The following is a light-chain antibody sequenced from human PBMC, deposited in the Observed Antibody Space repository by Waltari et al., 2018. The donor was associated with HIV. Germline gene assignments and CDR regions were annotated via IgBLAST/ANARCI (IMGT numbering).Light chain of an antibody. CDR1: QYISSH. V-gene: IGKV3-11*01. CDR2: GAS. Sequence: EIVLTQSPVTLSLSPGERATLSCRASQYISSHLAWYQQKPGQAPRLLISGASNRAAGIPARFSSSGSGTDFTLTITSLEPEDFAVYYCHQRRDWPPSVSFGGGTKVEIK. J-gene: IGKJ4*01. CDR3: HQRRDWPPSVS.